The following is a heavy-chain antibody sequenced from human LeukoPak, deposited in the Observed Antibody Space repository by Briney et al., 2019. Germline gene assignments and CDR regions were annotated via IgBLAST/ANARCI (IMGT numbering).Heavy chain of an antibody. J-gene: IGHJ3*01. D-gene: IGHD2-2*01. V-gene: IGHV3-13*01. CDR2: IGTAGDT. CDR1: GLTFSTYD. Sequence: GGSLRLSCAASGLTFSTYDIHWVRQIRGQGLEWVSAIGTAGDTYYRGSVKGRFTISRENAKNSVYLQMNSLGAGDTAVYYCARGAVCSSTACQNYPFHLWGQGTMVTVSS. CDR3: ARGAVCSSTACQNYPFHL.